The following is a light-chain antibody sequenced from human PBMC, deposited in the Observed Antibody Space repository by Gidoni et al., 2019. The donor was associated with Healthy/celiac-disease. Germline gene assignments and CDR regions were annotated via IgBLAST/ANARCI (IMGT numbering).Light chain of an antibody. J-gene: IGLJ2*01. V-gene: IGLV2-14*01. CDR1: SIDVGGYNY. Sequence: QSALTQPASVSGSPGQSITISCTGTSIDVGGYNYVSWYQQHPGKAPKLMIYEVSNRPSGVSNRFSGSKSGNTASLTISGLQAEDEADYYCSSYTSSSTLEVFGGGTKLPVL. CDR2: EVS. CDR3: SSYTSSSTLEV.